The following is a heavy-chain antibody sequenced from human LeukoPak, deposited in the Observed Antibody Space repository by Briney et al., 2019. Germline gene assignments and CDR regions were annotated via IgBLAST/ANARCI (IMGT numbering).Heavy chain of an antibody. J-gene: IGHJ6*02. CDR1: GFTFSSYG. CDR2: ISYDGSNK. CDR3: AKYRHNYYYYGMDV. V-gene: IGHV3-30*18. Sequence: GGSLRLSCAASGFTFSSYGMHWVRQAPGKGLEWVAVISYDGSNKYYADSVKGRFTISRDNSKNTLYLQMNSLRAEDTAVYYCAKYRHNYYYYGMDVWGQGTTVTVSS.